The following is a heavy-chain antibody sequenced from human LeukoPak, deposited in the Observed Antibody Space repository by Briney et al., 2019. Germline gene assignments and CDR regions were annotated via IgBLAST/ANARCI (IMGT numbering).Heavy chain of an antibody. CDR3: ARTEVTMAGTFH. D-gene: IGHD6-19*01. V-gene: IGHV4-61*02. CDR2: VYTGVST. Sequence: PSETLPLTCSVSGGSISGVTYYWNWIRQPAGKRLEWIGRVYTGVSTTYNPSLEGRVTISVDPSKNHFSLKLTSVTAADTAIYYCARTEVTMAGTFHWGPGTLVTVSS. J-gene: IGHJ4*02. CDR1: GGSISGVTYY.